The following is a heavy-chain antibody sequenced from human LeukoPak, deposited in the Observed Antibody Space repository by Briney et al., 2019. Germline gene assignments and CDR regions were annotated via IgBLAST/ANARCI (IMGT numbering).Heavy chain of an antibody. CDR2: IIPIFGTA. CDR3: ASHPEQLVVPYYCYYYMDV. CDR1: GGTFSSYA. V-gene: IGHV1-69*13. Sequence: SVKVSCKASGGTFSSYAISWVRQAPGQGLEWMGGIIPIFGTANYAQKFQGRVTITADESTSTAYMELSSLRSEDTAVYYCASHPEQLVVPYYCYYYMDVWGKGTTVTVSS. D-gene: IGHD6-6*01. J-gene: IGHJ6*03.